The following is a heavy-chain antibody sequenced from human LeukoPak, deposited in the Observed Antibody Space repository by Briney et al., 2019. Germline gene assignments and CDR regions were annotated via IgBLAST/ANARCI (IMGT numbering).Heavy chain of an antibody. Sequence: SETLSLTCTVSGGSISSYYWSWIRQPPGKGLEWIGYIYYSGSTNYNPSLKSRVTISVDTSKNQFSLKLSSVAAADTAVYYCARGFGDWGLSWFDPWGQGTLVTVSS. D-gene: IGHD3-10*01. V-gene: IGHV4-59*01. CDR1: GGSISSYY. J-gene: IGHJ5*02. CDR3: ARGFGDWGLSWFDP. CDR2: IYYSGST.